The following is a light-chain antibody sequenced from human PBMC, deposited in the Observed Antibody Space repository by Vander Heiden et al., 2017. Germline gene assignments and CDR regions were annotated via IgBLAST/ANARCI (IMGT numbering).Light chain of an antibody. J-gene: IGKJ1*01. CDR1: QSIHTW. Sequence: DIQMTQSPSMLSASIGDRVTITCRASQSIHTWLAWYQQTPGKAPNLLIYKASRLQSGVPSRFSGSGSGTEFTLTINSLQIDDSAVYYCQQYYSYRAFGQGTRVEI. CDR2: KAS. CDR3: QQYYSYRA. V-gene: IGKV1-5*03.